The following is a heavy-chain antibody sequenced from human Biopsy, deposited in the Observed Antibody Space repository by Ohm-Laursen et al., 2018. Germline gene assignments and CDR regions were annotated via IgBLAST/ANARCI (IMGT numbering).Heavy chain of an antibody. CDR3: ARATNSTGWPYYYFYGMDV. D-gene: IGHD2/OR15-2a*01. CDR2: IYYSGST. V-gene: IGHV4-59*01. CDR1: GKTFSDYY. Sequence: SETLSLTCEVYGKTFSDYYWSWIRQTPGKGLEWIGYIYYSGSTNYNPSLKSRVTISVDTSKNQFSLRLNSVTAADTAVYYCARATNSTGWPYYYFYGMDVWGQGTTVTVSS. J-gene: IGHJ6*02.